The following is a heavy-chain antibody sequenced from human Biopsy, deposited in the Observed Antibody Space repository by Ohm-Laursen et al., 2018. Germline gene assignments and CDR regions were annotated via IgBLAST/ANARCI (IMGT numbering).Heavy chain of an antibody. D-gene: IGHD1-1*01. V-gene: IGHV4-59*01. Sequence: QTLSLTCAVSGGSITDDYWSWIRQSPGKGLEWIGFISKGGDTTYNPSLRGRVAISVDTSKNQFSLKLSSVTAADTAIFFCARLYRLDDYWNDDPPDAFDVWGQGTRVTVSS. J-gene: IGHJ3*01. CDR1: GGSITDDY. CDR3: ARLYRLDDYWNDDPPDAFDV. CDR2: ISKGGDT.